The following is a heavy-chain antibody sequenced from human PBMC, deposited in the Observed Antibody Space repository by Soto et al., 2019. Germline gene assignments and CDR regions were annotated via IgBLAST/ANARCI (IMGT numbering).Heavy chain of an antibody. V-gene: IGHV1-2*04. J-gene: IGHJ5*02. CDR3: ARSTVGATHWFDP. Sequence: GASVKASCKASGYTFTGYYMHWVRQAPGQGLEWIGWINPNSGGTNYAQKFQGWVTMTRDTSISTAYKELSRLRSDDTAVYYCARSTVGATHWFDPWGQGTLVTVSS. CDR2: INPNSGGT. CDR1: GYTFTGYY. D-gene: IGHD1-26*01.